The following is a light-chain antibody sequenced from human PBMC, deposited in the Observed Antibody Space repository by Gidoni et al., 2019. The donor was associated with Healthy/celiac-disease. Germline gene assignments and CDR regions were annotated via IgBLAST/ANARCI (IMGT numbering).Light chain of an antibody. CDR2: APS. V-gene: IGKV1-39*01. Sequence: DIQMTQSPSSLSASVGDRVTITCRASQSISSYLNWYQQKPGKAPKLLIYAPSSLQSGVPSKFSGSGSGRDFTPTISSLQPEDFATYYCQQSYSTLTTFXQXTKVEIK. CDR3: QQSYSTLTT. CDR1: QSISSY. J-gene: IGKJ1*01.